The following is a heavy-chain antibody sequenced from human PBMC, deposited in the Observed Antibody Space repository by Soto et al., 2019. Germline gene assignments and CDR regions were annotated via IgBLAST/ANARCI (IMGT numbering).Heavy chain of an antibody. CDR3: ARDWSS. Sequence: SETLSLTCIVSGGSLSSNYWSWVRRPAGKGLEWIGRINTSGSSSYNPSLKSRVTMSVDTSKNQFSLNLNSVTAADTAIYYCARDWSSWGRGILVTVS. J-gene: IGHJ5*01. V-gene: IGHV4-4*07. CDR1: GGSLSSNY. CDR2: INTSGSS.